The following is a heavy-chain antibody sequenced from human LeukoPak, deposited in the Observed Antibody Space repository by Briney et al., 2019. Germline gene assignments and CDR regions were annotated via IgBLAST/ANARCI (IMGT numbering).Heavy chain of an antibody. Sequence: GASVKVSCKASGYTFTGYYMHWVRQAPGQGLEWMGWISAYNGNTNYAQKLQGRVTMTTDTSTSTAYMELRSLRSDDTAVYYRARDYDYVWGSPGSAFDIWGQGTMATVSS. V-gene: IGHV1-18*04. D-gene: IGHD3-16*01. CDR2: ISAYNGNT. CDR1: GYTFTGYY. CDR3: ARDYDYVWGSPGSAFDI. J-gene: IGHJ3*02.